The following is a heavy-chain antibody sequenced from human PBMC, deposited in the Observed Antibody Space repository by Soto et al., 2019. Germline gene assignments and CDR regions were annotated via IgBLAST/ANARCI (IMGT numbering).Heavy chain of an antibody. CDR1: AFTFSSYA. CDR3: AKSVRDYYFYYYMDV. J-gene: IGHJ6*03. CDR2: ISGSGGST. Sequence: GGSLRLSCAASAFTFSSYAMSWVRQAPGKGLECVSAISGSGGSTYYADSVKGRFTISRDNSKNTLYVQMNSLRAEDTAVYYCAKSVRDYYFYYYMDVWGKGTTVTVSS. D-gene: IGHD3-10*01. V-gene: IGHV3-23*01.